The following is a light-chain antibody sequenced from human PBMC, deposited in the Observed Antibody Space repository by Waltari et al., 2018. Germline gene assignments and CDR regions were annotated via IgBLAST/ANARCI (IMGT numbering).Light chain of an antibody. CDR2: DVT. Sequence: QSALTQSATVSGSPGQSITISCTGTSSDVGGYNHVSWYQQHPGKAPNLMIYDVTNRPPGGRNPVSGSKSGNSAPLTMSGLQAEDDADYYCSSHASSSALVFGGGTKLTVL. CDR3: SSHASSSALV. CDR1: SSDVGGYNH. V-gene: IGLV2-14*03. J-gene: IGLJ2*01.